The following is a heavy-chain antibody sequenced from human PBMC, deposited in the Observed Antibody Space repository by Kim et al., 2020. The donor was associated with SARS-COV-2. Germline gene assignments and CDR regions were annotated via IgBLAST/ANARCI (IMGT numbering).Heavy chain of an antibody. V-gene: IGHV1-69*13. D-gene: IGHD3-22*01. CDR1: GGTFSSNA. CDR3: ATWPLARGYYYGMEA. Sequence: SVKVSCEASGGTFSSNALSWVRQAPGQGLEWVGGIIPVLDTANYGQRFQGRVTITADDSTGTAYMVLSSLRSEDTGVYYCATWPLARGYYYGMEAWGQG. J-gene: IGHJ6*02. CDR2: IIPVLDTA.